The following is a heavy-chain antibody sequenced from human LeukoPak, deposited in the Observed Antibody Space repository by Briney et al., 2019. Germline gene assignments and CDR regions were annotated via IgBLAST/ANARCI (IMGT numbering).Heavy chain of an antibody. V-gene: IGHV3-7*04. CDR3: ARGTYYYEF. D-gene: IGHD3-16*01. J-gene: IGHJ4*02. CDR2: INQLGSEK. CDR1: KFTFSNYW. Sequence: GGSLRLSCAASKFTFSNYWMTWVRQAPGKGPEWVAYINQLGSEKNYLDSVKGRFTISRDNAKNSLYLQMTSLRADDTAVYYCARGTYYYEFWGQGTVVTVSS.